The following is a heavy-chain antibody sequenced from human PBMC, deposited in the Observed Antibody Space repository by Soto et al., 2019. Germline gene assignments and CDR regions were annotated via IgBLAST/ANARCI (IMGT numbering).Heavy chain of an antibody. J-gene: IGHJ4*02. CDR3: ARGFCSGPRCPADY. V-gene: IGHV3-23*01. CDR1: GFTFRNYA. CDR2: IHGGGAGT. D-gene: IGHD2-15*01. Sequence: GGSLRLSCAASGFTFRNYAMSWVRQAPGKGLEWASSIHGGGAGTYYADSVKGRFTVSRDNAKETLYLQMSSLRVDDTAVYYCARGFCSGPRCPADYWGQGALVTVSS.